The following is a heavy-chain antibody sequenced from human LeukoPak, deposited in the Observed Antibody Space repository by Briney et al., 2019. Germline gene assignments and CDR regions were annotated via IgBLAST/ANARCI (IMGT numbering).Heavy chain of an antibody. CDR1: GFPFSSYW. D-gene: IGHD3-16*01. CDR2: IRHDGSET. Sequence: PGGSLRLSCAASGFPFSSYWMSWVRQAPGKGLEWVANIRHDGSETYYVDSLRGRFTISRDNAKNSLYLQMNTLRAEDTAMYYCAKDAQPRSRWFDPWGQGTLVTVSS. V-gene: IGHV3-7*03. J-gene: IGHJ5*02. CDR3: AKDAQPRSRWFDP.